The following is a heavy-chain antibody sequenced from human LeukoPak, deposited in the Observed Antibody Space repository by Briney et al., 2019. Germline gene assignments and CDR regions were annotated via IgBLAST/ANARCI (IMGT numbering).Heavy chain of an antibody. J-gene: IGHJ6*03. CDR1: GGSFSGYY. CDR3: ARDPCSGSYGDDYYYYMDV. D-gene: IGHD1-26*01. CDR2: INHSGST. Sequence: SETLSLTCAVYGGSFSGYYWSWLRQPPGKGLEWIGEINHSGSTNYNPSLKSRVTISVDPSKNQFSLELSSVTAADTAVYYCARDPCSGSYGDDYYYYMDVWGKGTTVTISS. V-gene: IGHV4-34*01.